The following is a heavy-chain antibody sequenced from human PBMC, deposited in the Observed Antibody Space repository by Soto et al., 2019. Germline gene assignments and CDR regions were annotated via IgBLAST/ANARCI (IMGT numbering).Heavy chain of an antibody. D-gene: IGHD1-26*01. CDR2: ISANNGNT. V-gene: IGHV1-18*01. J-gene: IGHJ4*02. CDR1: GYTFTSYG. Sequence: QVQLVQSGAEVKKPGASVKVFCKASGYTFTSYGMSWLREAPGQGLEWMGWISANNGNTNYAQKLQGRVTMTTDTTTSTAYMELRSLRSDDTAVYYCARDRRSYALDYWGQGTLVIVSS. CDR3: ARDRRSYALDY.